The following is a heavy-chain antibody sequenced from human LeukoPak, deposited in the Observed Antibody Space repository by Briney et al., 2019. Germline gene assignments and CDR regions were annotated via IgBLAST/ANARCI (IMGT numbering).Heavy chain of an antibody. CDR1: GFTFSDYA. V-gene: IGHV3-30*02. D-gene: IGHD4-17*01. CDR3: AKWSGDYPSYYLDY. Sequence: PGGSLRLSCETSGFTFSDYAMNWVRQAPGKGLEWVALIRSDGSSKNYADSVKGRFTISRDASKNTVYLQMNSLRAEDTAVYSCAKWSGDYPSYYLDYWAREPWSPSPQ. CDR2: IRSDGSSK. J-gene: IGHJ4*02.